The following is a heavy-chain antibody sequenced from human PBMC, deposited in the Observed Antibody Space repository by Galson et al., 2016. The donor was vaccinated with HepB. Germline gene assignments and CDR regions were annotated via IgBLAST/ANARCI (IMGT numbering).Heavy chain of an antibody. CDR3: TTGAY. CDR2: IRSKLDGGTT. D-gene: IGHD7-27*01. J-gene: IGHJ4*02. Sequence: SLRLSCAVSGFTVTDYWMSWVRQAPGKGLEWVGLIRSKLDGGTTEYAASVKGRFTFSRDDSKGIAYLQMHSLKSEDTAVYYCTTGAYWGQGTLLTVSS. CDR1: GFTVTDYW. V-gene: IGHV3-49*04.